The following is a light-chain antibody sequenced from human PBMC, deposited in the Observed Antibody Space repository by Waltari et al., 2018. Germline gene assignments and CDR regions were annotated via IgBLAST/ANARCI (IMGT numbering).Light chain of an antibody. CDR1: SSNIGSNT. Sequence: QSVLTQPPSASGTPGQRVTISCSGSSSNIGSNTVNWYQQFPGTAPKLLIDSNNQRPSGVPDRFSGSKSGTSASLAISGLQSEDEADYYCAARDDSLNGWVFGGGTKLTVL. CDR3: AARDDSLNGWV. CDR2: SNN. V-gene: IGLV1-44*01. J-gene: IGLJ3*02.